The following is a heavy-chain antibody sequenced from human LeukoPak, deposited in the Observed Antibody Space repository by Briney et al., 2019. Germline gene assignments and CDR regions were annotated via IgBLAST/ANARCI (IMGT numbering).Heavy chain of an antibody. J-gene: IGHJ4*02. CDR3: AKGGVVAAAGTDY. CDR2: IRYDGSNK. CDR1: GFTFSSYG. Sequence: GGSLRLSWAASGFTFSSYGMHWVRQAPGKGLEWVAFIRYDGSNKYYADSVKGRFTISRDNSKNTLYLQMNSLRAEDTAVYYCAKGGVVAAAGTDYWGQGTLVTVSS. V-gene: IGHV3-30*02. D-gene: IGHD6-13*01.